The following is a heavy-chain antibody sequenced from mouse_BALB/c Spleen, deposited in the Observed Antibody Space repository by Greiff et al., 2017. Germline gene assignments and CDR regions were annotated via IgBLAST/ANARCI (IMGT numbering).Heavy chain of an antibody. Sequence: EVMLVESGPSLVKPSQTLSLTCSVTGDSITSGYWNWIRKFPGNKLEYMGYISYSGSTYYNPSLKSRISITRDTSKNQYYLQLNSVTTEDTATYYCARSPYGSSYAWFAYWGQGTLVTVSA. V-gene: IGHV3-8*02. CDR2: ISYSGST. J-gene: IGHJ3*01. CDR1: GDSITSGY. CDR3: ARSPYGSSYAWFAY. D-gene: IGHD1-1*01.